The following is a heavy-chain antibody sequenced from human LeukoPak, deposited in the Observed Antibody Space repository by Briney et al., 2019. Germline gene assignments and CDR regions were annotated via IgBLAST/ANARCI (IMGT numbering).Heavy chain of an antibody. D-gene: IGHD3-3*01. Sequence: PSETLSLTCTASGGSISSSSYYWGWIRQPPGKGLEWIGSIRYSGSTYYNPSLKSRVTISVDTSKNQFSLKLSSVTAADTAVYYCADYDFWSGFYYMDVWGKGTTVTVSS. J-gene: IGHJ6*03. V-gene: IGHV4-39*01. CDR1: GGSISSSSYY. CDR3: ADYDFWSGFYYMDV. CDR2: IRYSGST.